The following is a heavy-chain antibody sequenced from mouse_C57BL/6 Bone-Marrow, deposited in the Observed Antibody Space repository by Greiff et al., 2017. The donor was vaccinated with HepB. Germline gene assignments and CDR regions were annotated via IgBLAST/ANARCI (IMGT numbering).Heavy chain of an antibody. D-gene: IGHD4-1*01. V-gene: IGHV8-8*01. CDR3: ARMWDLGFAY. CDR2: IWWDDDK. CDR1: GFSLSTFGMG. Sequence: QVTLKESGPGILQPSQSLSLSCSFSGFSLSTFGMGVGWLRQPSGKGLEWLAHIWWDDDKYYNPALKSRLTISKDTSKNQVFLKIANVDTADTATDYCARMWDLGFAYWGQGTLVTVSA. J-gene: IGHJ3*01.